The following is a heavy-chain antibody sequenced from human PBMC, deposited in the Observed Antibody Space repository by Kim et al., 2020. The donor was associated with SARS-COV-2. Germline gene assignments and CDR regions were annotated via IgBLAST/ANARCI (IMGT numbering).Heavy chain of an antibody. V-gene: IGHV2-70*11. CDR3: ARIRSFGTAMAYYYYGMDV. CDR2: IDWDDDK. CDR1: GFSLSTSGMC. D-gene: IGHD5-18*01. J-gene: IGHJ6*02. Sequence: SGPTLVNPTQTLTLTCTFSGFSLSTSGMCVSWIRQPPGKALEWLARIDWDDDKYYSTSLKTRLTISKETSKNQVVLTMTNMDPVDTATYYCARIRSFGTAMAYYYYGMDVWGQGTTVTVSS.